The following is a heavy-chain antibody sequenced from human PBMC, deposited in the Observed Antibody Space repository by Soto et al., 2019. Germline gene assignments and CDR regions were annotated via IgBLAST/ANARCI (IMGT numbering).Heavy chain of an antibody. D-gene: IGHD3-3*01. CDR1: GFSLSTSGMC. J-gene: IGHJ6*02. CDR3: AAGFGRGMDV. Sequence: SGPTLVNPTQTLTLTCTFSGFSLSTSGMCVSWIRQPPGKALEWLALIDWDDDKYYSTSLKTRLTISKDTSKNQVVLTMKNMAPVDTATYYCAAGFGRGMDVWGQGTTVTVSS. V-gene: IGHV2-70*01. CDR2: IDWDDDK.